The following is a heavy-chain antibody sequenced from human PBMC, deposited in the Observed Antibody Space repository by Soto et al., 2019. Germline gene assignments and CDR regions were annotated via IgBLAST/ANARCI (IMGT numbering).Heavy chain of an antibody. CDR1: GCSISSYY. Sequence: SETLSLTCTVSGCSISSYYWSWIRQPPGKGLEWIGYIYYSGSTNYNPSLKSRVTISVDTSKNQFSLKLSSVTAADTAVYYCARGGYSYGVDYYYGMDVWGQGTTVTVSS. CDR2: IYYSGST. J-gene: IGHJ6*02. CDR3: ARGGYSYGVDYYYGMDV. V-gene: IGHV4-59*01. D-gene: IGHD5-18*01.